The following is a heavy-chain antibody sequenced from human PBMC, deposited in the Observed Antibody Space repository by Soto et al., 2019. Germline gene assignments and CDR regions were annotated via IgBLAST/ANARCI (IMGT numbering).Heavy chain of an antibody. J-gene: IGHJ6*02. D-gene: IGHD6-6*01. CDR1: GGSISSYY. V-gene: IGHV4-59*01. CDR3: ARGPLIAARRGGGMDV. CDR2: IYYSGST. Sequence: SETLSLTCTVSGGSISSYYWSWIRQPPGKGLEWIGYIYYSGSTNYNPSLKSRVTISVDTSNNQFSLKLSSVTAADTAVYYCARGPLIAARRGGGMDVWGQGTTVTVSS.